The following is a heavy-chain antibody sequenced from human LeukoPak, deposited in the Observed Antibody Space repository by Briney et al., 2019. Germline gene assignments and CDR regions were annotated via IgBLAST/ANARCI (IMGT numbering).Heavy chain of an antibody. V-gene: IGHV1-24*01. CDR1: GYMFSGSY. CDR2: FDPEDGET. CDR3: ATVPLLLGYYYMDV. J-gene: IGHJ6*03. D-gene: IGHD2/OR15-2a*01. Sequence: ASVKISCKVSGYMFSGSYMHWVQQVPGKGLEWMGGFDPEDGETIYAQKFQGRVTMTEDTSTDTAYMELSSLRSEDTAVYYCATVPLLLGYYYMDVWGKGTTVTVSS.